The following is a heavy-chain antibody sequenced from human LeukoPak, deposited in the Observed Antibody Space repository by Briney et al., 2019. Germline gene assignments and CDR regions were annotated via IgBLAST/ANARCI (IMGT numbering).Heavy chain of an antibody. CDR2: INGDGGAI. CDR1: GFTLRTAW. D-gene: IGHD3-10*01. V-gene: IGHV3-74*01. J-gene: IGHJ5*02. CDR3: VRDLPRTSGP. Sequence: GGSLRLSCVASGFTLRTAWMHWARQIPGKGLVWVSHINGDGGAINYADDVKGRFTISRDNAKNTLYLQMNSLRVEDTAVYYCVRDLPRTSGPWGQGTLVTVSS.